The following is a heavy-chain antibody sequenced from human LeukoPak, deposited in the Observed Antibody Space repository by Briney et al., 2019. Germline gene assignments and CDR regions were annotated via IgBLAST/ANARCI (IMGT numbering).Heavy chain of an antibody. D-gene: IGHD5-18*01. Sequence: SETLSLTCTVSGGSISSYYWSWIRQPPGKGLEGIGYIYYSGSTNYNPSLKSRVTISVDTSKNQFSLKLSSVTAADTAVYYCARLHNPAMDGPVAFDIWGQGTMVTVSS. CDR1: GGSISSYY. CDR3: ARLHNPAMDGPVAFDI. J-gene: IGHJ3*02. CDR2: IYYSGST. V-gene: IGHV4-59*08.